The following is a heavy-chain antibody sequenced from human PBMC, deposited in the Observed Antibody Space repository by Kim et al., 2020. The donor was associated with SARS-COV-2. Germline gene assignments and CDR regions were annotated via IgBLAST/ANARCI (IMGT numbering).Heavy chain of an antibody. CDR1: GGSIGSYY. CDR3: ARTSSGWYLGWFDP. Sequence: SETLSLTCTVSGGSIGSYYWTWIRQPPGKGLEWIGNIYYTGSTNYNPSLKSRVTISVDTSKNQFSLKLNSVTAADTAVYYCARTSSGWYLGWFDPWGQGTLVTVSS. V-gene: IGHV4-59*01. D-gene: IGHD6-19*01. CDR2: IYYTGST. J-gene: IGHJ5*02.